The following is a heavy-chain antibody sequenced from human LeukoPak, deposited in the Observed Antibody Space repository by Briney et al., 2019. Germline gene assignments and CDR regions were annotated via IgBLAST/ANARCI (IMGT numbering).Heavy chain of an antibody. V-gene: IGHV4-4*09. CDR2: ISTSGST. J-gene: IGHJ5*02. CDR1: GGSISSYY. Sequence: SETLSLTCTVSGGSISSYYWSWIRQPPGKGLEWIGYISTSGSTTYNPSLMSRVTILVDTSKNQFSPKLSSVTAADTAVYYCARAPYYGSNSRGWFDPWGQGALVTVSS. D-gene: IGHD4-23*01. CDR3: ARAPYYGSNSRGWFDP.